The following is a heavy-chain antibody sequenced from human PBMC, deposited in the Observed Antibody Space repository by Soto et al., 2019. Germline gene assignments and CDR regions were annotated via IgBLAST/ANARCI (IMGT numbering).Heavy chain of an antibody. CDR2: IKADGSEK. Sequence: LGLSCVGSGFTFSNHWMNWVRQAPGQGLEWVANIKADGSEKYYVDSVKGRFTISRDNAKNSLYLQMNSLRAEDTAVYYCARARGVDYWGQGTQVTVSS. V-gene: IGHV3-7*03. D-gene: IGHD3-16*01. CDR1: GFTFSNHW. CDR3: ARARGVDY. J-gene: IGHJ4*02.